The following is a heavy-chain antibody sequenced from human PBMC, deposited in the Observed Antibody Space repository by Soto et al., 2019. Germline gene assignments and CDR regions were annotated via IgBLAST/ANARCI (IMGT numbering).Heavy chain of an antibody. V-gene: IGHV3-23*01. Sequence: EVQLLEPGGGLVQPGGSLRLSCAASGFTFSSYAMSWVRQAPGKGLEWVSAISGSGGSTYYADSVKGRFTISRDNSKNTLYLQMNSLRAEDTAVYYCAKGGPYYDYVWGSYRHDYWGQGTLVTVSS. J-gene: IGHJ4*02. CDR3: AKGGPYYDYVWGSYRHDY. D-gene: IGHD3-16*02. CDR2: ISGSGGST. CDR1: GFTFSSYA.